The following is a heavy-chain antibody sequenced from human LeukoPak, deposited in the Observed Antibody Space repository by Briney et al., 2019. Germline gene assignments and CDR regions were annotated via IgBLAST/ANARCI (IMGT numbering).Heavy chain of an antibody. V-gene: IGHV1-18*01. Sequence: ASVKVSCKPSGYIFTSYGINWVRQAPGQGLEWMGWISTYNGNTKYAQKVQGRVTLTTDTSTATAYMELRSLRSDDTAIYYCARGRAAADDFDYWGQGTLVTVSS. D-gene: IGHD6-13*01. CDR2: ISTYNGNT. CDR1: GYIFTSYG. J-gene: IGHJ4*02. CDR3: ARGRAAADDFDY.